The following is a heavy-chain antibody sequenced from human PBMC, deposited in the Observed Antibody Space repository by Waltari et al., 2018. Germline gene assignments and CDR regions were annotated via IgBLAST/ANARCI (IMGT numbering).Heavy chain of an antibody. CDR2: VDANNVKT. Sequence: QVQLVQSGTEVKKPGASVKVSCKASGYTFSNYGVSCVRQAPGQGLEWVGWVDANNVKTHSAPKLQRRVTMTTDTSTTTAYLELRSLTSDDTAVYYCARVFDSSQYYYGSDYWGQGTLVTVSS. D-gene: IGHD3-22*01. CDR1: GYTFSNYG. CDR3: ARVFDSSQYYYGSDY. V-gene: IGHV1-18*01. J-gene: IGHJ4*02.